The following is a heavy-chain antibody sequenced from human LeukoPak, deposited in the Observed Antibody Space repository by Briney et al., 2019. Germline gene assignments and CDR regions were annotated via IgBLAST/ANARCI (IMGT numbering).Heavy chain of an antibody. J-gene: IGHJ4*02. CDR2: ISWNSGSI. D-gene: IGHD5-12*01. CDR1: GFTFDDYA. Sequence: PGRSLRLSCAASGFTFDDYAMHWVRQAPGKGLEWVSGISWNSGSIGYADSVKGRFTISRDNAKNSLYLQMNSLRAEDTALYYCAKDVFDSGYDCYCNYWGQGTLVTVSS. V-gene: IGHV3-9*01. CDR3: AKDVFDSGYDCYCNY.